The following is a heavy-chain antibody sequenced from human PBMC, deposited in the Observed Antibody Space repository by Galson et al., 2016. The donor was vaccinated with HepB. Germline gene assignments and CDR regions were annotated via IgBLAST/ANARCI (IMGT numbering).Heavy chain of an antibody. CDR2: INAGNGNT. Sequence: SVKVSCKASGYTFISYVIQWVRQAPGHRLEWMGWINAGNGNTKYSQKFQGRVIINRDTSASTAYMELSSLRPEDTAIYYCARSPTGFCSRTKCYGFNYLDRWVQGT. CDR1: GYTFISYV. CDR3: ARSPTGFCSRTKCYGFNYLDR. V-gene: IGHV1-3*01. D-gene: IGHD2-2*03. J-gene: IGHJ4*02.